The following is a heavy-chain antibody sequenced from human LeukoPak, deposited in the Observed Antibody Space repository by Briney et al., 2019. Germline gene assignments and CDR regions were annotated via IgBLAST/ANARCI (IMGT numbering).Heavy chain of an antibody. CDR2: IKQDGSEK. D-gene: IGHD2-21*01. Sequence: GGSLRLSCAASGVTFSSYWMSWVRQAPGKGLEWVANIKQDGSEKYYVDSVKGRFTISRDNAKNSLYLQMNSLRAEDTAVYYCARDLEGHICYFDYWGQGTLVTVSS. J-gene: IGHJ4*02. CDR3: ARDLEGHICYFDY. V-gene: IGHV3-7*01. CDR1: GVTFSSYW.